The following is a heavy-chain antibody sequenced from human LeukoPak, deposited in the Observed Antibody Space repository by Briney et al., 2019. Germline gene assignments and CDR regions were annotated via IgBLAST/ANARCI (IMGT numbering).Heavy chain of an antibody. Sequence: SETLSLTCTASGGSISSYYWSWIRQPAGKGLEWIARIYTSGSTNYNPSLKSRVTISVDKSKKQFSLKLSSVTAADTAVYYCARLVAPNYYDSSGSYYFDYWGQGTLVTVSS. J-gene: IGHJ4*02. CDR2: IYTSGST. CDR1: GGSISSYY. CDR3: ARLVAPNYYDSSGSYYFDY. V-gene: IGHV4-4*07. D-gene: IGHD3-22*01.